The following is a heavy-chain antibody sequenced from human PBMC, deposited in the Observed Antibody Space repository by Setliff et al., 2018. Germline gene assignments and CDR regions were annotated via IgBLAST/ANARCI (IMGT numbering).Heavy chain of an antibody. CDR1: GASVSGNSYY. CDR2: TYYSGST. D-gene: IGHD3-22*01. CDR3: ARAPRYFDPTGSYFDF. V-gene: IGHV4-39*07. Sequence: SETLSLTCTVSGASVSGNSYYWGWIRQPPGKGPEWIASTYYSGSTYYNPSLKSRVTISVDTSKNQFSLKLTSVTAADTAVYYCARAPRYFDPTGSYFDFWGQGTLVTVSS. J-gene: IGHJ4*02.